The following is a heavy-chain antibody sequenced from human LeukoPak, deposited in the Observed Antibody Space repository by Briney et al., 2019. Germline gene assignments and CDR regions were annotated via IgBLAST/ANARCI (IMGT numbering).Heavy chain of an antibody. D-gene: IGHD3-3*01. CDR3: AQPYYDFWSGHYRSFDY. Sequence: GGSLRLSCAASGFTFSSYAMSWVRQAPGKGLEWVSAISGSGGSTYYADSVKGRFTISRDNSKNTLYLQMNSLRAEDTAVYYCAQPYYDFWSGHYRSFDYWGQGTLVTVSS. CDR2: ISGSGGST. CDR1: GFTFSSYA. V-gene: IGHV3-23*01. J-gene: IGHJ4*02.